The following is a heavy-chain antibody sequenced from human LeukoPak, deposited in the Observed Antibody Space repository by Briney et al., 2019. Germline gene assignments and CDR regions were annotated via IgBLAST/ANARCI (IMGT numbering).Heavy chain of an antibody. CDR2: ISAYNGNT. D-gene: IGHD2-2*01. Sequence: ASVKLSCKASGYTFTSYGISWVRQAPGQGLEWMGWISAYNGNTNYAQKLQGRVTMTTDTSTSTAYMELRSLRSDDTAVYYCARDRAGIVVVPAARDYYYYGMDVWGQGTTVTVSS. CDR1: GYTFTSYG. V-gene: IGHV1-18*01. J-gene: IGHJ6*02. CDR3: ARDRAGIVVVPAARDYYYYGMDV.